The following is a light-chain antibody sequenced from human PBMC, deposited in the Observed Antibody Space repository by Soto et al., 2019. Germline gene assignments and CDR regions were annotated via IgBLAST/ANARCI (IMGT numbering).Light chain of an antibody. CDR3: SSFEASNNLL. Sequence: QSALTQPRSVSGSPGQSVTISCTGPSIDVGGSNYVSWYQQHPGKAPKLMIYDVSERPSGVPDRFSGSKSGNTASLTVSGLQVEDEADYYCSSFEASNNLLFGGGTKVTVL. CDR1: SIDVGGSNY. J-gene: IGLJ2*01. CDR2: DVS. V-gene: IGLV2-11*01.